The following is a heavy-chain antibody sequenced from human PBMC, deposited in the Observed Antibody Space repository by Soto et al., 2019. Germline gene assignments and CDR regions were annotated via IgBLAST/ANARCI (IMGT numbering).Heavy chain of an antibody. CDR3: AREGDRPYYYYGMDV. CDR1: GYSFTRYG. J-gene: IGHJ6*02. CDR2: ISGYNGKT. D-gene: IGHD3-16*01. Sequence: QVQLVQSGNEVKKPGASVNVSCKASGYSFTRYGISWVRQAPGQGLEWMGWISGYNGKTKYAQKLQGRVSMTTDTSTSTAYMELRSLGSDDTVVYYCAREGDRPYYYYGMDVWGQGNTVTVSS. V-gene: IGHV1-18*01.